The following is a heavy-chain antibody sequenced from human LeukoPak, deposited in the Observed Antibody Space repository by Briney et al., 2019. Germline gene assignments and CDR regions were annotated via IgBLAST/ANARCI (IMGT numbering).Heavy chain of an antibody. J-gene: IGHJ4*02. D-gene: IGHD3-3*01. Sequence: PSQTLSLTCTVSGGSISSGSYYWSWIRQPAGKGLEWIGRIYTSGSTNYNPSLKSRVTISVDTSKNQFSLKLSSVTAADTAVYYCAIGDFWSGYYFDYWGQGTLVTVSS. CDR1: GGSISSGSYY. V-gene: IGHV4-61*02. CDR2: IYTSGST. CDR3: AIGDFWSGYYFDY.